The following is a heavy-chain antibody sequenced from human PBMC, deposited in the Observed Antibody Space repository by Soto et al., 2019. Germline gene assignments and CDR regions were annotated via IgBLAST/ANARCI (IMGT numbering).Heavy chain of an antibody. J-gene: IGHJ4*02. CDR1: GFTFCSYL. CDR2: ISRDGSNE. Sequence: QVQLVESGGGVVQPGRSLRLSCATSGFTFCSYLIHWVRQTPDKGLEWVAFISRDGSNEYYADSVKGRFTISRDNSKNTLYLEMNSLRAEDTAVYYCARDDEGGSDCDLGYWGQGTLVTVSS. CDR3: ARDDEGGSDCDLGY. D-gene: IGHD3-10*01. V-gene: IGHV3-30-3*01.